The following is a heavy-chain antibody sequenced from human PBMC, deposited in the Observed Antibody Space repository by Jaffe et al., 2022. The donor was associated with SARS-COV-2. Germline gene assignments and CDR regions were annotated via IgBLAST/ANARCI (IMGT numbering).Heavy chain of an antibody. CDR1: GGSISSSSYY. J-gene: IGHJ6*02. CDR3: ARHFPPYTMNRLNYYSGMDV. Sequence: QLQLQESGPGLVKPSETLSLTCTVSGGSISSSSYYWGWIRQPPGKGLEWIGSIYYSGSTYYNPSLKSRVTISVDTSKNQFSLKLSSVTAADTAVYYCARHFPPYTMNRLNYYSGMDVWGQGTTVTVSS. V-gene: IGHV4-39*01. D-gene: IGHD3-22*01. CDR2: IYYSGST.